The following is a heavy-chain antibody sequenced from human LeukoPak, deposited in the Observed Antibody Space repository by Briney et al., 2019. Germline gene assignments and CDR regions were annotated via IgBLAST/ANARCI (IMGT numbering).Heavy chain of an antibody. V-gene: IGHV4-39*01. D-gene: IGHD6-19*01. CDR3: VSPALGPSGSGWTEHDAFDI. CDR1: GGSISSSSYY. CDR2: IYYSGST. Sequence: SETLSLTCTVSGGSISSSSYYWGWIRQPPGKGLEWIGSIYYSGSTYYNPSLKSRVTISVDTSKNQFSLKLSSVTAADTAVYYCVSPALGPSGSGWTEHDAFDIWGQGTMVTVSS. J-gene: IGHJ3*02.